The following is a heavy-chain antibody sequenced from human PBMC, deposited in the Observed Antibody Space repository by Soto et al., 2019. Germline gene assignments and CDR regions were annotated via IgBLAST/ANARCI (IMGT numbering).Heavy chain of an antibody. D-gene: IGHD2-2*01. CDR1: GGSISSGGYY. Sequence: SETLSLTCTVSGGSISSGGYYWSWIRQHPGKGLEWIGYIYYSGSTYYNPSLKSRVTISVDTSKNQFSLKLSSVTAADTAVYYCARGHQLPYYFDYWGQGTLVTVSS. J-gene: IGHJ4*02. V-gene: IGHV4-31*03. CDR3: ARGHQLPYYFDY. CDR2: IYYSGST.